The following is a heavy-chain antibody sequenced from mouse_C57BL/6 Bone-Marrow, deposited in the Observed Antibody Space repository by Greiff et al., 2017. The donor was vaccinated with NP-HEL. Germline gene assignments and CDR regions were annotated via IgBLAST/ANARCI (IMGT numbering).Heavy chain of an antibody. Sequence: VQLQQSGAELVRPGASVKLSCTASGFNIKDDYMHWVKQRPEQGLEWIGWIDPENGDTEYASKFQGKATITADTSSNTAYLQLSSLTSEDTAVYYCTYWVLRLYYYAMDDWGQGTTVTVSS. CDR1: GFNIKDDY. J-gene: IGHJ4*01. D-gene: IGHD1-1*01. V-gene: IGHV14-4*01. CDR3: TYWVLRLYYYAMDD. CDR2: IDPENGDT.